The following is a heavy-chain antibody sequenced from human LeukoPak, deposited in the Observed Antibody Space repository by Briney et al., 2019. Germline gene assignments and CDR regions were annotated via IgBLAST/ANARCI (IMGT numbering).Heavy chain of an antibody. D-gene: IGHD6-19*01. V-gene: IGHV4-4*07. CDR1: GGSISSYY. Sequence: PSETLSLTCTVSGGSISSYYRSWIRQPAGKGLEWIGRIYTSGSTNYNPSLKSRVTMSVDTSKNQFSLKLSSVTAADTAVYYCARAFKYSSGWYLGPDAFDIWGQGTMVTVSS. CDR2: IYTSGST. CDR3: ARAFKYSSGWYLGPDAFDI. J-gene: IGHJ3*02.